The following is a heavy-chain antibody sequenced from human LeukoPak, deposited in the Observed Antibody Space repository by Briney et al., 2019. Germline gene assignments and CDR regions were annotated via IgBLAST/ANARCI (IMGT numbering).Heavy chain of an antibody. D-gene: IGHD6-13*01. CDR3: ARDQSDIAAAGTFDY. CDR1: GFTFSSYG. J-gene: IGHJ4*02. CDR2: IWYDGSNK. V-gene: IGHV3-33*01. Sequence: SGRSLRLSCAASGFTFSSYGMHWVRQAPGKGLGWVAVIWYDGSNKYYADSVKGRFTISRDNSKNTLYLQMNSLRAEDTAVYYCARDQSDIAAAGTFDYWGQGTLVTVSS.